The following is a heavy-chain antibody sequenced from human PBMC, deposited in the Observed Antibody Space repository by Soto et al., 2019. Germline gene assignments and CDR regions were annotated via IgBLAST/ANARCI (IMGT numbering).Heavy chain of an antibody. CDR2: ISYTGDFI. J-gene: IGHJ4*02. CDR1: GFPFSDYA. CDR3: ARDLLSGANYYAH. Sequence: PGGSLRLSCAASGFPFSDYAMNWVRQAPGKGLEWVSSISYTGDFIYYADSVKGRFTISRDNAKNALYLQMTGLRGDDTAVYYCARDLLSGANYYAHWGQGTLVTVSS. D-gene: IGHD6-19*01. V-gene: IGHV3-21*04.